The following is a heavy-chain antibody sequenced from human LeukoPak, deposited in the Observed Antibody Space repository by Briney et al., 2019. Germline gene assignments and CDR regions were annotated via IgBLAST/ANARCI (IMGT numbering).Heavy chain of an antibody. CDR1: GGSISNNNW. CDR3: ARDVKQWPHKAFDI. Sequence: SEALSLTCAVSGGSISNNNWWSWVRQPPGKGLEWIGEIYDRGSTNYNPSLKSRVTISVDRSKNQFSLKLSSVTAADTAVYYCARDVKQWPHKAFDIWGQGTMVTVSS. J-gene: IGHJ3*02. D-gene: IGHD6-19*01. V-gene: IGHV4-4*02. CDR2: IYDRGST.